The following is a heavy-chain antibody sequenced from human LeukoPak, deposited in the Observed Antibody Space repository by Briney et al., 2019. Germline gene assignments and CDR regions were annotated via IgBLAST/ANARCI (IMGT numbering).Heavy chain of an antibody. D-gene: IGHD4-11*01. Sequence: PGGSLRLSCAASGFTFNNYVMSWVRQAPGKGLEWASGITGSGATTYYADSVKGRFTISRDNSKNTLYLQMSSLRAEDTAVYFCAKRPTTTTRDYWGQGTLVTVSS. CDR3: AKRPTTTTRDY. CDR1: GFTFNNYV. V-gene: IGHV3-23*01. CDR2: ITGSGATT. J-gene: IGHJ4*02.